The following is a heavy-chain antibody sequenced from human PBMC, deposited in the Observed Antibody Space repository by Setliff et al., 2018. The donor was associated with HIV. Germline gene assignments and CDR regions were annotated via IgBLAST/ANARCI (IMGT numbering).Heavy chain of an antibody. CDR1: GDSISSYY. Sequence: PSEILSLTCTVSGDSISSYYWSWIRQPPGKGLEWIGYIYTSGSTNYNHSLTSRVTISVDTSKNHFSLKLSSVTAADTAVYYCARRAANRLFDYWGQGTLVTVSS. J-gene: IGHJ4*02. V-gene: IGHV4-4*09. D-gene: IGHD2-15*01. CDR3: ARRAANRLFDY. CDR2: IYTSGST.